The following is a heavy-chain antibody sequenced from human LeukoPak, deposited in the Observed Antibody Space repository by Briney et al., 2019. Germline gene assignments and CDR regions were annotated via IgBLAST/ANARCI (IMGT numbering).Heavy chain of an antibody. CDR1: GFTFSSYE. J-gene: IGHJ5*01. CDR3: ARETRRSDGYKSDNWFDS. V-gene: IGHV3-48*03. CDR2: ISSSGTTI. D-gene: IGHD5-24*01. Sequence: GGSLRLSCAASGFTFSSYELNWVRQAPGRGLEWVSYISSSGTTIYDADSVKGRFTISRDNAKNSLYLQMNSLRAEDTAIYYCARETRRSDGYKSDNWFDSWGQGTLVTVSS.